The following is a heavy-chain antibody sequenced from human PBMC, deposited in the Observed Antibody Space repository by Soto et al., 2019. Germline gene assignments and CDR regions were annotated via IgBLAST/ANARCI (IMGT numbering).Heavy chain of an antibody. V-gene: IGHV4-59*01. D-gene: IGHD3-10*02. CDR3: ARHVGVRGPAYYYYGMDV. Sequence: PSETLSLTCTVSGSSISSYYWSWIRQPPGKGLEWIGYIYYSGSTNYNPSLKSRVTISVDTSKNQFSLKLSSVTAADTAVYYCARHVGVRGPAYYYYGMDVWGQGTTVTVSS. CDR1: GSSISSYY. CDR2: IYYSGST. J-gene: IGHJ6*01.